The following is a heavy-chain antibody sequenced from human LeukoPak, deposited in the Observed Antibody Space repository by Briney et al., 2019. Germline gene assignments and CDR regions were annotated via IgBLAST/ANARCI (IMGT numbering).Heavy chain of an antibody. CDR1: GITFSRFW. J-gene: IGHJ4*02. V-gene: IGHV3-7*01. CDR2: INQDGSEK. Sequence: GGSLRLSCAASGITFSRFWMSWVRQAPGKGLQWVANINQDGSEKHYVDSVKGRFTISRDNAENSLYLQMNSLRAEDTAVYYCASGPKYWGQGTLVTVSS. CDR3: ASGPKY.